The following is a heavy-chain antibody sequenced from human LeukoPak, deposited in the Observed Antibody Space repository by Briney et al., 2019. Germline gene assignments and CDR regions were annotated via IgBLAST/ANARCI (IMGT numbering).Heavy chain of an antibody. CDR2: IYYSGST. Sequence: SETLSLTCTVSGGCISSSSYDWGWIRQPPGKGLEWIGSIYYSGSTYYNPSLKSRVTISVDTSKNQFSLKLSSVTAADTAVYYCARLDDFWTGYPDYWGQGTLVTVSS. V-gene: IGHV4-39*01. CDR3: ARLDDFWTGYPDY. CDR1: GGCISSSSYD. D-gene: IGHD3/OR15-3a*01. J-gene: IGHJ4*02.